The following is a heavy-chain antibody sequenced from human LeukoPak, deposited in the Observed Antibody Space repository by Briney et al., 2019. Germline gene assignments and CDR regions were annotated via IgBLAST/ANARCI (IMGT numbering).Heavy chain of an antibody. V-gene: IGHV3-23*01. CDR2: ISGSGDST. D-gene: IGHD2-15*01. CDR3: AKSFTSGGSCYSPSDY. J-gene: IGHJ4*02. Sequence: QPGGSLRLSCAASGFTFADYAMHWVRQVPGKCLEWVSLISGSGDSTYYADSVKGRFTISRDISKNTLYLQMNSLRAEDTAVYYCAKSFTSGGSCYSPSDYRGQGTLVTVSS. CDR1: GFTFADYA.